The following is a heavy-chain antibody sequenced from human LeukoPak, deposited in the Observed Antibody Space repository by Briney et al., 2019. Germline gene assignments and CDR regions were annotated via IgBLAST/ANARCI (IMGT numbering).Heavy chain of an antibody. J-gene: IGHJ4*02. CDR2: ISSSGSTI. CDR3: ARGSQWLRSPHLGY. CDR1: GFTFSDYY. Sequence: GGSLRLSCAASGFTFSDYYMSWIRQAPGKGLEWVSYISSSGSTIYYADSVKGRFTISRDNAKNLLYLQMNSLRAEDTAVYYCARGSQWLRSPHLGYWGQGTLVTVSS. V-gene: IGHV3-11*01. D-gene: IGHD5-12*01.